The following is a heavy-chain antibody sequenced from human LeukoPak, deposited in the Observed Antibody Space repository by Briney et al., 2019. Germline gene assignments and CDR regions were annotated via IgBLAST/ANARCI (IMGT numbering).Heavy chain of an antibody. Sequence: KPGGSLRLSCVASGFTFSDYYMSWIRQAPGKGLEWVSYISSSGSTIYYADSVKGRFTISRDNAKNSLYLQMNSLRAEDTAVYYCARAPWYYYDSSGYYPFDYWGQGTLVTVSS. D-gene: IGHD3-22*01. CDR2: ISSSGSTI. CDR3: ARAPWYYYDSSGYYPFDY. CDR1: GFTFSDYY. V-gene: IGHV3-11*04. J-gene: IGHJ4*02.